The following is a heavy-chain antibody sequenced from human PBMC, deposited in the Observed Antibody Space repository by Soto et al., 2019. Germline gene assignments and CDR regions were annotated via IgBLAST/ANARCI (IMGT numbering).Heavy chain of an antibody. CDR3: ARDEGVRSLGIYYYYGMDV. J-gene: IGHJ6*02. V-gene: IGHV3-53*01. CDR2: IYSGGST. CDR1: GFTVSSNY. Sequence: ESGGGLIQPGGSLRLSCAASGFTVSSNYMSWVRQAPGKGLEWVSVIYSGGSTYYADSVKGRFTISRDNSKNTLYLQMNSLRAEDTAVYYCARDEGVRSLGIYYYYGMDVWGQGTTVTVSS. D-gene: IGHD7-27*01.